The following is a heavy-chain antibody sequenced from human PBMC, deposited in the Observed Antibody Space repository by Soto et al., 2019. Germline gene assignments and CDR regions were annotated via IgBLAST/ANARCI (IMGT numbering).Heavy chain of an antibody. CDR2: IYYSGST. CDR1: GGSISDYY. J-gene: IGHJ5*02. V-gene: IGHV4-59*08. Sequence: SETLSLTCTVSGGSISDYYWSWIRQPPGKAMEYIGYIYYSGSTYYSPSLRSRVTISVDTSKKNFSLKLMSVTAADTAVYYCARLGSLHLSSSWEGWFDPWGQGALVTVSS. D-gene: IGHD6-13*01. CDR3: ARLGSLHLSSSWEGWFDP.